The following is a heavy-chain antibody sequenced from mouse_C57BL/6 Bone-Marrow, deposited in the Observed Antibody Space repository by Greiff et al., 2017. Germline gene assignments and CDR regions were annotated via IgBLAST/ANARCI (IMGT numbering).Heavy chain of an antibody. CDR3: AGEGYDYRYFDV. CDR2: IDPSDSET. J-gene: IGHJ1*03. D-gene: IGHD2-3*01. CDR1: GYTFTSYW. Sequence: QVQLQQPGAELVRPGSSVKLSCKASGYTFTSYWMHWVKQRPIQGLEWIGNIDPSDSETNYNQKFKDKATLTADKSSSTAYMQLSSLTSEDSAVYYCAGEGYDYRYFDVWGTGTTVTVSS. V-gene: IGHV1-52*01.